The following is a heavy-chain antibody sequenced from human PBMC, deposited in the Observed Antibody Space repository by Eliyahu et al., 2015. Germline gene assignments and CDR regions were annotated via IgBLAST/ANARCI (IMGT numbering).Heavy chain of an antibody. D-gene: IGHD2-15*01. CDR3: ARGLGYCSGGSCYYFDY. V-gene: IGHV4-34*01. CDR2: INHSGST. CDR1: GGSFSGYY. J-gene: IGHJ4*02. Sequence: QVQLQQWGAGLLKPSETLSLTCAVYGGSFSGYYWSWIRQPPGKRLEWIGEINHSGSTNYNPSLKSRVTISVDTSKNQFSLKLSSVTAADTAVYYCARGLGYCSGGSCYYFDYWGQGTLVTVSS.